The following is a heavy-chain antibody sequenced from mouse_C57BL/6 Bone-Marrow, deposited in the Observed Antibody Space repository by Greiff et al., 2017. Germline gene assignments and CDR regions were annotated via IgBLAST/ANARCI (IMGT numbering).Heavy chain of an antibody. CDR2: IYPRSGNT. D-gene: IGHD1-1*01. J-gene: IGHJ2*01. V-gene: IGHV1-81*01. CDR1: AYTFTSYG. Sequence: QVQLQQSGAELARPGASVKLSCKASAYTFTSYGISWVKQRTGQGLEWIGEIYPRSGNTYYNEKFKGKATLTADKSSSTAYMELRSLTSEDSAVYFCARWGGSSYEGYWGQGTTLTVSS. CDR3: ARWGGSSYEGY.